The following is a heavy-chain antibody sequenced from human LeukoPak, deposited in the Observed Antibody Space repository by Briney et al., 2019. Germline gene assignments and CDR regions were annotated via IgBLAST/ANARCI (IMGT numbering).Heavy chain of an antibody. CDR3: AKGLGRGKWEPIDS. V-gene: IGHV3-43D*03. CDR1: GFAFDDFA. D-gene: IGHD1-26*01. Sequence: GGSLRLSCAASGFAFDDFAMHWVRQGPRKGLEWVSLISWDGDSTYYVDSVKGRFTISRDNNKTSLYLQMNSLKTEDTALYYCAKGLGRGKWEPIDSWGQGTLVTVSS. J-gene: IGHJ4*02. CDR2: ISWDGDST.